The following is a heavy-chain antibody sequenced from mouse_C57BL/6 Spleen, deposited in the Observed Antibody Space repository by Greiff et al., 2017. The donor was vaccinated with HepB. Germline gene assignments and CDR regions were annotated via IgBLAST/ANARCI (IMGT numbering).Heavy chain of an antibody. J-gene: IGHJ2*01. Sequence: VKLVESGGGLVKPGGSLKLSCAASGFTFSSYAMSWVRQTPEKRLEWVATISDGGSYTYYPDNVKGRFTISRDNAKNNLYLQMSHLKSEDTAMYYCARDYSNFFFDYWGQGTTLTVSS. CDR1: GFTFSSYA. V-gene: IGHV5-4*03. CDR2: ISDGGSYT. D-gene: IGHD2-5*01. CDR3: ARDYSNFFFDY.